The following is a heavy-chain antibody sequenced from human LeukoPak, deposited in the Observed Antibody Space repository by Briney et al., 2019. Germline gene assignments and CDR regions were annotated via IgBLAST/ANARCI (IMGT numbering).Heavy chain of an antibody. CDR2: IYYSGST. CDR1: GGSISSSSYY. V-gene: IGHV4-39*07. D-gene: IGHD2-2*01. CDR3: ARVRYQLLLRAEYFQH. Sequence: SETLSLTCTVSGGSISSSSYYWGWIRQPPGKGLEWIGNIYYSGSTNYNPSLKSRVTISVDTSKNQFSLKLSSVTAADTAVYYCARVRYQLLLRAEYFQHWGQGTLVTVSS. J-gene: IGHJ1*01.